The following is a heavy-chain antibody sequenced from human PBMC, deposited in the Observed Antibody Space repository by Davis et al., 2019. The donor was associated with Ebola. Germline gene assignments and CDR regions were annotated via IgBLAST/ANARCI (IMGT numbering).Heavy chain of an antibody. J-gene: IGHJ4*02. CDR1: GFTFSSYA. CDR2: ISGSGGST. CDR3: AKPKAHSSSSYTPYYFDY. Sequence: PGGSLRLSCAASGFTFSSYAMSWVRQAPGKGLEWVSAISGSGGSTYYADSVKGRFTISRDNSKNTLYLQMNSLRAEDTAVYYCAKPKAHSSSSYTPYYFDYWGQGTLVTVSS. V-gene: IGHV3-23*01. D-gene: IGHD6-6*01.